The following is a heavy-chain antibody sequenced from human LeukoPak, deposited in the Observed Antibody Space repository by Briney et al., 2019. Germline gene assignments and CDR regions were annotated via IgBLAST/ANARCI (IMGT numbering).Heavy chain of an antibody. D-gene: IGHD3-22*01. J-gene: IGHJ4*03. CDR2: LYSGGST. CDR1: GITVKSNY. CDR3: ARVSDYYGSSGYYMGYYDL. Sequence: PGGSLRLSCAASGITVKSNYMSWVRQAPGKGLEWVSVLYSGGSTYYGDSVEGRFTISRDNAVNTVYLEMSSLRVDDTAVYYCARVSDYYGSSGYYMGYYDLWGQGTWVTLSS. V-gene: IGHV3-53*01.